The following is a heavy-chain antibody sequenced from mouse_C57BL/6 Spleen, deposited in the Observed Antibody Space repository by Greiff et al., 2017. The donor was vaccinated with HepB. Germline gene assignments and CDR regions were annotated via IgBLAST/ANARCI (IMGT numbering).Heavy chain of an antibody. V-gene: IGHV1-76*01. Sequence: QVQLQQSGAELVRPGASVKLSCKASGYTFTDYYINWVKQRPGQGLEWIGRIYPGSGNTYYNEKFKGKATLTAEKSSSTAYMQLSSLTSEDSAVYVCARSRGDYDGGFAYWGQGTLVTVSA. CDR1: GYTFTDYY. J-gene: IGHJ3*01. D-gene: IGHD2-4*01. CDR2: IYPGSGNT. CDR3: ARSRGDYDGGFAY.